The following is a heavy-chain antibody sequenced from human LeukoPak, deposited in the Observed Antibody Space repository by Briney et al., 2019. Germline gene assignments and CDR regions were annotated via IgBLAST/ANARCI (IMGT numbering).Heavy chain of an antibody. Sequence: PGGSLRPSCAASGFTFSSYWMHWVRQAPGKGLVWVSRINSDGSSTSYADSVKGRFTISRDNAKNTLYLQMNSLRAEDTAVYYCARDSSSWYGVNWFDPWGQGTLVTVSS. V-gene: IGHV3-74*01. CDR1: GFTFSSYW. D-gene: IGHD6-13*01. CDR3: ARDSSSWYGVNWFDP. CDR2: INSDGSST. J-gene: IGHJ5*02.